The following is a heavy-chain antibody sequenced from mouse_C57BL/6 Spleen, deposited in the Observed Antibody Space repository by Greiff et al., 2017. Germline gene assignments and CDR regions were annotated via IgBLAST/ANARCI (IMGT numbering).Heavy chain of an antibody. CDR2: ISYDGSN. Sequence: EVKLVESGPGLVKPSQSLSLTCSVTGYSITSGYYWYWIRPFPGNKLEWMGYISYDGSNNYNPSLKNRISITIYTSKIQFFLKLNSVTTEDTATYNCARGRDYYPYYWGQGTTLTVSS. CDR3: ARGRDYYPYY. V-gene: IGHV3-6*01. J-gene: IGHJ2*01. CDR1: GYSITSGYY. D-gene: IGHD1-1*01.